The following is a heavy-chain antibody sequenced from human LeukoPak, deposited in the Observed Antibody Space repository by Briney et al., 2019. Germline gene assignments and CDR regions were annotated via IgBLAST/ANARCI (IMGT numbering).Heavy chain of an antibody. J-gene: IGHJ5*02. CDR3: ARDESYYYP. V-gene: IGHV4-38-2*02. CDR2: IYHSGST. D-gene: IGHD3-10*01. Sequence: SETLSLTCTVSGYSISSGYYWGWIRQPPGKGLEWIGSIYHSGSTYYNPSLKSRVTISVDTSKNQFSLKLSSVTAADTAVYYCARDESYYYPWGQGTLVTVSS. CDR1: GYSISSGYY.